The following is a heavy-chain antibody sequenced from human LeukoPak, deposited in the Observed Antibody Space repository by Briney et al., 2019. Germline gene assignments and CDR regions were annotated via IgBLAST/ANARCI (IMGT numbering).Heavy chain of an antibody. CDR1: GYTFTSYG. V-gene: IGHV1-18*01. J-gene: IGHJ6*03. CDR3: ARAQGDSSSWYPRYYYYYYMDV. D-gene: IGHD6-13*01. CDR2: ISAYNGNT. Sequence: ASVKVSCKASGYTFTSYGISWVRQAPGQGLEWMGWISAYNGNTNYAQKLQGRVTMTTDTSTSTAYMELRSLRSDDTAVYYCARAQGDSSSWYPRYYYYYYMDVWGKGTTVTVSS.